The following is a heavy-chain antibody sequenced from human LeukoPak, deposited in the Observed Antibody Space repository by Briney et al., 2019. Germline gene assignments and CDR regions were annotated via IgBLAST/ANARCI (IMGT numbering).Heavy chain of an antibody. CDR1: GFTVSSNY. J-gene: IGHJ4*02. V-gene: IGHV3-66*01. D-gene: IGHD1-26*01. CDR2: IYSGGST. Sequence: GGSLRLSCAASGFTVSSNYMSWVRQAPGKGLEWVSVIYSGGSTYYADSVKGRFTISRDNSKNTLYLQMNSLRAEDTAVYYCASLYSGSYTYFDYWGQGTLVTVSS. CDR3: ASLYSGSYTYFDY.